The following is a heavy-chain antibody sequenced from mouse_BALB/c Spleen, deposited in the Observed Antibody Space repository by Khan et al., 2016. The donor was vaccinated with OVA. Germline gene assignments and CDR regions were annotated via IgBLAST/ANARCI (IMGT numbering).Heavy chain of an antibody. V-gene: IGHV1-18*01. CDR2: INPKNGGT. CDR3: ARDAGSY. CDR1: GYTFPEYT. Sequence: MQLEESGPELVKPGASVKISCKTSGYTFPEYTVHWVKQSLGKSLDWIGVINPKNGGTAYNQKFKGKAILTVDKSSSTAYMEFRSLTSEDSAVYYSARDAGSYWGQGTSVTVAS. J-gene: IGHJ4*01.